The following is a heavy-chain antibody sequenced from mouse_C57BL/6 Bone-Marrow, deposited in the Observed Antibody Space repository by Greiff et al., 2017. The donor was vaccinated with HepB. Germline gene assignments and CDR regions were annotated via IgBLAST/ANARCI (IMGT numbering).Heavy chain of an antibody. CDR2: IYPRSGNT. CDR3: ARWAS. V-gene: IGHV1-81*01. J-gene: IGHJ2*01. CDR1: GYTFTSYG. Sequence: VKLMESGAELARPGASVKLSCKASGYTFTSYGISWVKQRTGQGLEWIGEIYPRSGNTYYNEKFKGKATLTADKSSSTAYMELRSLTSEDSAVYFCARWASWGQGTTLTVSS. D-gene: IGHD3-1*01.